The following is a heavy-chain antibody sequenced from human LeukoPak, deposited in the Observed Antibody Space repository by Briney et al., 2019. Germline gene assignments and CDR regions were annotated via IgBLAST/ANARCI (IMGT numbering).Heavy chain of an antibody. CDR1: GYTFTSYG. Sequence: SVKVSCKASGYTFTSYGISWVRQAPGQGLEWMGGIIPIFGTANYAQKFQGRVTITADKSTSTAYMELSSLRSEDTAVYYCAREEKGDSYGYNYWGQGTLVTVSS. CDR3: AREEKGDSYGYNY. D-gene: IGHD5-18*01. V-gene: IGHV1-69*06. J-gene: IGHJ4*02. CDR2: IIPIFGTA.